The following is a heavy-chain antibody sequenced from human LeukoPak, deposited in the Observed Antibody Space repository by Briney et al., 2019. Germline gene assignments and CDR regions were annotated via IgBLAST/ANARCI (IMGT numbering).Heavy chain of an antibody. CDR2: IYYSGST. J-gene: IGHJ4*02. CDR3: ARQFSSSWYSDDY. V-gene: IGHV4-38-2*02. D-gene: IGHD6-13*01. Sequence: PSETLSLTCTVSGYSISSGYYWGWIRQPPGKGLEWIGSIYYSGSTYYNPSLKSRVTISVDTSKNQFSLKLSSVTAADTAVYYCARQFSSSWYSDDYWGQGTLVTVSS. CDR1: GYSISSGYY.